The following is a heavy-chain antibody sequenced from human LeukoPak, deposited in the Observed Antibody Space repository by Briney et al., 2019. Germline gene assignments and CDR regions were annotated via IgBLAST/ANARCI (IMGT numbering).Heavy chain of an antibody. CDR2: IYTSGST. CDR1: GGSISSYY. D-gene: IGHD4-17*01. V-gene: IGHV4-4*07. CDR3: ARDRSTRYGAWIDY. Sequence: SETLSLTCTVSGGSISSYYWSWIRQPAGKGLEWIGRIYTSGSTNYNPSLKGRVTMSVDTSKNQFSLKLSSATAADTAVYYCARDRSTRYGAWIDYWGQGTLVTVSS. J-gene: IGHJ4*02.